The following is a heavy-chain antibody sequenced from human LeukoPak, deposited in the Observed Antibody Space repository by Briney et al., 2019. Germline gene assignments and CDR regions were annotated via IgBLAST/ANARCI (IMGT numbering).Heavy chain of an antibody. CDR3: ARGRGSWYGVYFDY. D-gene: IGHD6-13*01. CDR2: IKRDGSEK. V-gene: IGHV3-7*01. CDR1: RFTFTDYW. Sequence: GGSPRLSCAASRFTFTDYWMSWVRQAPGKGLEWVANIKRDGSEKYYVDSVKGRFTISRDNAKNSLYLQMNSLRTEDTAVYYCARGRGSWYGVYFDYWGQGTLVTVSS. J-gene: IGHJ4*02.